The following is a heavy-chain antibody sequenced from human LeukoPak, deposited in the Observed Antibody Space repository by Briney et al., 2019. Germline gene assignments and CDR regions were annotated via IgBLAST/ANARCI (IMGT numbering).Heavy chain of an antibody. CDR2: MYHSGST. J-gene: IGHJ4*02. D-gene: IGHD7-27*01. Sequence: PSETLSLTCSVSGYSISSAYYWGCIRQPPGKGLGWIGTMYHSGSTNYNPSLKSRFTISVDTSKNQFSLKLSSVTAADTAVYFCARGFRGDNFDYWGQGTLVTVSS. CDR1: GYSISSAYY. CDR3: ARGFRGDNFDY. V-gene: IGHV4-38-2*02.